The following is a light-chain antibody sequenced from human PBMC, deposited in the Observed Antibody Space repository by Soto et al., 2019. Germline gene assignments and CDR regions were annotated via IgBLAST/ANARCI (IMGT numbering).Light chain of an antibody. CDR2: EVS. CDR3: SSYTNRGTLL. CDR1: SIDVADYNY. V-gene: IGLV2-14*01. J-gene: IGLJ2*01. Sequence: QSALTQPASVSGSPGQSITISCTGSSIDVADYNYVSWYQQHPGKAPKLIISEVSFRPSGVSNRFSGSKSGNTASLTISGLQTEDEADYYCSSYTNRGTLLFGGGTKVTVL.